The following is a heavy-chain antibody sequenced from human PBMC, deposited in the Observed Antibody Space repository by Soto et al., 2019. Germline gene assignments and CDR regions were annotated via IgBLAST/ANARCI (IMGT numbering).Heavy chain of an antibody. V-gene: IGHV4-38-2*01. Sequence: SETPSLTCAVSGNPFSSAYYWGWIRQPPGKGLEWIGSIYHTGSTYYNPSLKSRVTISVDTSKNQFSLKVNSVTAADTAVYFCASRLRYGDFDYWGQGTLVTVSS. CDR2: IYHTGST. D-gene: IGHD3-9*01. CDR1: GNPFSSAYY. CDR3: ASRLRYGDFDY. J-gene: IGHJ4*02.